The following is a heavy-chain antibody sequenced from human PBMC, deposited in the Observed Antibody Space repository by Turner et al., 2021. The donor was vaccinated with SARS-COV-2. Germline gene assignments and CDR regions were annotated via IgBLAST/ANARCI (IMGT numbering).Heavy chain of an antibody. CDR2: ISYDGSNK. Sequence: QVQLVESGGGVVQPGRSLRRSCAASGFTFSSYAMHWVRQAPGKGLEWVAVISYDGSNKYYADSVKGRFTISRDNSKNTLYLQMNSLRAEDTAVYYCARDSPYCTNGVCYTSYYGMDVWGQGTTVTVSS. V-gene: IGHV3-30*04. D-gene: IGHD2-8*01. CDR1: GFTFSSYA. J-gene: IGHJ6*02. CDR3: ARDSPYCTNGVCYTSYYGMDV.